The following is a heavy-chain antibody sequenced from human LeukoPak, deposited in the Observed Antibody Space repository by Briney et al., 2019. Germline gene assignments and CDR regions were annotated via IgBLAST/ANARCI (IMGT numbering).Heavy chain of an antibody. J-gene: IGHJ5*02. CDR2: IYYSGST. V-gene: IGHV4-59*01. D-gene: IGHD6-19*01. CDR1: GGSISSYY. CDR3: AREIKRLAVAGWFDP. Sequence: PSETLSLTCTVSGGSISSYYWSWIRQPPGKGLEWIGYIYYSGSTNYNPSLKSRVTISVDTSKNQFSLKLSSVTAADTAVYYCAREIKRLAVAGWFDPWGQGTLVTVSS.